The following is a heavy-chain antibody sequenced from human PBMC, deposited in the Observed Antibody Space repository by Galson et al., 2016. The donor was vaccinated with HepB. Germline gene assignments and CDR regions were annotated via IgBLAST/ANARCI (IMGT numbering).Heavy chain of an antibody. CDR2: ISSSGST. D-gene: IGHD2-21*02. CDR1: GGSISSYY. V-gene: IGHV4-59*01. CDR3: AKDSIVVVTAIGGFDY. J-gene: IGHJ4*02. Sequence: SETLSLTCTVSGGSISSYYWSWIRQPPGKELEWIGYISSSGSTNYKPSLQSRVTIPVDTSQNQFSLKLSSVTAADTAVYSCAKDSIVVVTAIGGFDYWGQGTPVTVSS.